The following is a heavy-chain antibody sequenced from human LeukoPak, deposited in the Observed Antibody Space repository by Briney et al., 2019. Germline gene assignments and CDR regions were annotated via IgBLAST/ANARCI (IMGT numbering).Heavy chain of an antibody. V-gene: IGHV1-46*01. CDR2: INPSGGST. J-gene: IGHJ5*02. CDR1: GYTFTSYY. D-gene: IGHD2-2*01. Sequence: ASVKVSCKASGYTFTSYYMHWVRQAPGQGLEWMGIINPSGGSTSYAQKFQGRVTMTRDMSTSTVYMELGSLRSEDTAVYYCARDRRLGVVVPAAMNWFDPWGQGTLVTVSS. CDR3: ARDRRLGVVVPAAMNWFDP.